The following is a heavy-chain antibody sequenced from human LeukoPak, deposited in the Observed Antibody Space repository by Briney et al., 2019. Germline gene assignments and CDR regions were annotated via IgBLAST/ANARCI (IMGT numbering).Heavy chain of an antibody. CDR2: IHSGGNT. CDR3: ARDLNSSGSY. CDR1: GFTVSGSY. V-gene: IGHV3-53*01. D-gene: IGHD3-22*01. Sequence: PGGSLRLSCAASGFTVSGSYMSWVRQAPGKGLEWVSVIHSGGNTYYADSVKSRFTISRDNSKNTVYLQMNSLRAEDTAVYYCARDLNSSGSYWGQGTLVTVSS. J-gene: IGHJ4*02.